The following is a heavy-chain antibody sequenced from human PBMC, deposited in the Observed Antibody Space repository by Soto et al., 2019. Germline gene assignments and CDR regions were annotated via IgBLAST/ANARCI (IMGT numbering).Heavy chain of an antibody. Sequence: LETHSLTCTVSGGSISSYYWSWIRQPPGKGLEWIGYIYYSGSTNYNPSLKSRVTISVDTSKNQFSLKLSSVTAADTAVYYCARRYGDYFDYWGQGTLVTVSS. D-gene: IGHD4-17*01. J-gene: IGHJ4*02. CDR3: ARRYGDYFDY. CDR2: IYYSGST. CDR1: GGSISSYY. V-gene: IGHV4-59*08.